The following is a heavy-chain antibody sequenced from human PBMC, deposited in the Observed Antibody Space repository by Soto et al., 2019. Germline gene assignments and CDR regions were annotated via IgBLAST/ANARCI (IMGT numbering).Heavy chain of an antibody. CDR1: GDSINYKNW. CDR2: IYHTGRT. Sequence: SETLSLTCTVSGDSINYKNWWSWLRQPPGKRLEWIGDIYHTGRTSYNPSLMSRVTMSVDTSKNQFSLKLSSVTAADTAVYYCARGSKGGWFDPWGQGTLVTAPQ. D-gene: IGHD3-16*01. V-gene: IGHV4-4*02. J-gene: IGHJ5*02. CDR3: ARGSKGGWFDP.